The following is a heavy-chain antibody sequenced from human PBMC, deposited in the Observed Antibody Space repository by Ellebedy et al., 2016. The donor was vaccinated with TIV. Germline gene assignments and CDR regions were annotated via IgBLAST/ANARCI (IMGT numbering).Heavy chain of an antibody. V-gene: IGHV3-11*01. CDR1: GFTFSDYY. D-gene: IGHD6-19*01. J-gene: IGHJ3*02. Sequence: GESLKISCAASGFTFSDYYMSWICQAPGKGLEWVSSISSSGSMRSYTDSVKGRFTISRDNAKNSLYLQMNSLRAEDTAVYYCAISSGWFEGAFDIWGQGTMVTVSS. CDR2: ISSSGSMR. CDR3: AISSGWFEGAFDI.